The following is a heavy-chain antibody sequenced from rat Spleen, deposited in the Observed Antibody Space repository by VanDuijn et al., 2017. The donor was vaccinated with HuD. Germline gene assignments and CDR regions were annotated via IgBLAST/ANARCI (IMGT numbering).Heavy chain of an antibody. CDR1: GFSLTDYS. J-gene: IGHJ2*01. CDR3: VRANRESYAHFDY. D-gene: IGHD1-12*01. CDR2: IWGNGNT. Sequence: QVQLKESGPGLVQPSQTLSLTCTVSGFSLTDYSVHWVRQPPGKGLEWMGGIWGNGNTNYNLALKSRLSITRDTSKSLVFLKMNSLQTEDTATYYCVRANRESYAHFDYWGQGVVVTVSS. V-gene: IGHV2S54*01.